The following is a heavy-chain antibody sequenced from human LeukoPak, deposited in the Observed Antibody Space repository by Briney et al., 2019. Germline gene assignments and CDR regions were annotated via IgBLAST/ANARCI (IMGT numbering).Heavy chain of an antibody. D-gene: IGHD3-10*01. Sequence: GGSPRLSCAASGFTFSSYSMNWVRQAPGKGLEWVSSISSSSSYIYYADSVKGRFTISRDNAKNSLYLQMNSLRAEDTAVYYCAARDYYYGSGSYYEGNWFDPWGQGTLVTVSS. CDR1: GFTFSSYS. CDR2: ISSSSSYI. CDR3: AARDYYYGSGSYYEGNWFDP. J-gene: IGHJ5*02. V-gene: IGHV3-21*01.